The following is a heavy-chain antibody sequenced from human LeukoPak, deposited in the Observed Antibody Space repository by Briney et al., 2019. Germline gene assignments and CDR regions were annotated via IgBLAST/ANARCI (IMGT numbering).Heavy chain of an antibody. CDR1: GFTFSSYA. V-gene: IGHV3-23*01. CDR3: ATSSGNIDY. J-gene: IGHJ4*02. D-gene: IGHD3-10*01. Sequence: GGSLRLSCAASGFTFSSYAMNCVRQAPGKGLEWVSAISGSGRSTYYADSVKGRFTISRDNSKNTLYLQMNRRRAEDTAVYCCATSSGNIDYWGQGTLVTVSS. CDR2: ISGSGRST.